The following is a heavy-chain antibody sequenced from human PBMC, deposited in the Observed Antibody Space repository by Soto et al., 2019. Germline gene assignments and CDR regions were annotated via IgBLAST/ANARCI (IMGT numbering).Heavy chain of an antibody. CDR3: ARIVSAMIFSSWFDP. CDR1: GGTFSSYA. V-gene: IGHV1-69*13. Sequence: SSVKVYGEAVGGTFSSYAISWVRQAPGQGLEWMGGIIPIFGTANYAQKFQGRVTITADESTSTAYMELSSLRSEDTAVYYCARIVSAMIFSSWFDPWGQGTLVTVSS. J-gene: IGHJ5*02. D-gene: IGHD3-22*01. CDR2: IIPIFGTA.